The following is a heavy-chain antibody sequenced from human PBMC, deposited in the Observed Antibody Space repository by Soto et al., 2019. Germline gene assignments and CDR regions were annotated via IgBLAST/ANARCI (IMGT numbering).Heavy chain of an antibody. Sequence: ASVTVSCPASGSTFPSYYMHWVRQATGQGLEWMGIINPSGGSTSYAQKFQGRVTMTRDTSTSTVYMELSSLRSEDTAVYYCASIIASSRYYRPGAFDIWGQGTMVTVSS. CDR2: INPSGGST. CDR3: ASIIASSRYYRPGAFDI. V-gene: IGHV1-46*01. CDR1: GSTFPSYY. D-gene: IGHD3-22*01. J-gene: IGHJ3*02.